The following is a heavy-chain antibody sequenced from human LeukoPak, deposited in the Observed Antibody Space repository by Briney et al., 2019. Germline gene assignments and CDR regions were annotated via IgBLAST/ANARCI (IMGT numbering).Heavy chain of an antibody. CDR3: AREGEWELSFDY. D-gene: IGHD1-26*01. CDR1: GGTFSSYA. CDR2: IIPIFGTA. V-gene: IGHV1-69*13. J-gene: IGHJ4*02. Sequence: SVKVSCKASGGTFSSYAISWVRQAPGQGLEWMGGIIPIFGTANYAQKFQGRVTIAADESTSTAYMELSSLRSEDTAVYYCAREGEWELSFDYWGQGTLVTVSS.